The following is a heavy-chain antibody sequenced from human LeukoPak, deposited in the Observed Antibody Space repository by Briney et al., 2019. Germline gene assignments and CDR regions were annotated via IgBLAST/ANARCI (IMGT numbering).Heavy chain of an antibody. J-gene: IGHJ6*02. D-gene: IGHD4-17*01. CDR1: GFTFSSNY. CDR2: IYSGGST. CDR3: ARLYGDYYYYGMNV. V-gene: IGHV3-66*01. Sequence: GGSLRLSCAASGFTFSSNYMSWVRQAPGKGLEWVSVIYSGGSTYYTDSVKGRFTISRDNCKNTLYLKMKSLRAEDTAVYYCARLYGDYYYYGMNVWGQGTTVTVSS.